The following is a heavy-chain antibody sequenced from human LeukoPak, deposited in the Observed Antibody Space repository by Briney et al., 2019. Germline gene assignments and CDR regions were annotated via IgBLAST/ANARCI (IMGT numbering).Heavy chain of an antibody. V-gene: IGHV3-9*01. J-gene: IGHJ6*02. CDR3: AKSTGNYYYGMDV. CDR1: GFTVSSSY. Sequence: PGGSLRLSCAASGFTVSSSYISWVRQAPGKGLDWVSAISWNSDNIAYADSVKGRFTISRDNAKNSLYLHMNSLRVEDTALYYCAKSTGNYYYGMDVWGQGTTVTVSS. D-gene: IGHD2-2*01. CDR2: ISWNSDNI.